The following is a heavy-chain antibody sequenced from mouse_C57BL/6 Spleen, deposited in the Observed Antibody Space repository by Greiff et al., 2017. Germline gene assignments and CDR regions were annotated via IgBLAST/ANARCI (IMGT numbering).Heavy chain of an antibody. J-gene: IGHJ3*01. D-gene: IGHD2-4*01. CDR1: GYAFSSSW. CDR2: IYPGDGDT. V-gene: IGHV1-82*01. CDR3: AREGYDYEAY. Sequence: QVQLQQSGPELVKPGASVKISCKASGYAFSSSWMNWVKQRPGKGLEWIGRIYPGDGDTNYNGKFKGKATLTADKSSSTAYMQLSSLTSEDSAVYFCAREGYDYEAYWGQGTLVTVSA.